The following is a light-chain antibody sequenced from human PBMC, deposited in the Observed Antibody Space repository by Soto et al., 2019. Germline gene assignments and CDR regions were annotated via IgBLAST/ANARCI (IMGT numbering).Light chain of an antibody. J-gene: IGKJ4*01. CDR1: QGISSW. Sequence: DIQMTQSPSSVSASVGDRVTITCRASQGISSWLAWYQRKPGKAPKLLIYAASSLQGGVPSRFSGSGSGTDFPLTISSLQPEDFATYYCHQANTFPLTFGGGTKVEIK. CDR2: AAS. V-gene: IGKV1D-12*01. CDR3: HQANTFPLT.